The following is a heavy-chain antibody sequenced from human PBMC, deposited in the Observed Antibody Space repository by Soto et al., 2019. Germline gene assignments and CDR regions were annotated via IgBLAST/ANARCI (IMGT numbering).Heavy chain of an antibody. D-gene: IGHD1-26*01. J-gene: IGHJ4*02. V-gene: IGHV1-69*13. Sequence: SVKVSCKASGGTFSSYAISWVRQAPGQGLEWMGGIIPIFGTANYAQRFQGRVTITADESTSTAYMELSSLRSEDTAVYYCARDVGPPYEPYYFDYWGQGTLVTVSS. CDR2: IIPIFGTA. CDR3: ARDVGPPYEPYYFDY. CDR1: GGTFSSYA.